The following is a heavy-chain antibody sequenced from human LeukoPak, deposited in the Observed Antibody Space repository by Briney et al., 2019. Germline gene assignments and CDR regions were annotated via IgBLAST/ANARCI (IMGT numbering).Heavy chain of an antibody. CDR1: GFTFSSYA. J-gene: IGHJ4*02. Sequence: GGSLRLSCAASGFTFSSYAMSWVRQAPGKGLEWVSGISGSGGSGGSTYYADSVKGRFTISRDNSKNTLYLQMNSLRAEDTAVYYCALSTVTTYFDYWGQGTLVTVSS. V-gene: IGHV3-23*01. CDR3: ALSTVTTYFDY. D-gene: IGHD4-17*01. CDR2: ISGSGGSGGST.